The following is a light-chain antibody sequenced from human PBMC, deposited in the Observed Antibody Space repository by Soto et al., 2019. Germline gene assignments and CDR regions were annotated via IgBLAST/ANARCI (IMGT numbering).Light chain of an antibody. CDR1: QTVSSNY. Sequence: EIVLTQSPGTLSLSPGERATLSCRASQTVSSNYLAWYQQKPGQAPRLLIYAASTRATGIPDRFSGSGSGTDFTLSISRLEPEDFAVYYCQHYGASPKYTFGQGTKVDI. CDR3: QHYGASPKYT. CDR2: AAS. J-gene: IGKJ2*01. V-gene: IGKV3-20*01.